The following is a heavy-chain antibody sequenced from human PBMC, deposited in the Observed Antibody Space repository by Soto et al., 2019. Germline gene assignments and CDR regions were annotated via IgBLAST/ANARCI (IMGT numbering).Heavy chain of an antibody. Sequence: ALRLSCTPSGFTYGDYALSWFRQAPGKGLEWVGFIRSKAYGGTTEYAASVKGRFTISRDDSKSIAYLQMNSLKTEDTAVYYCTRNLGPLSDIWGQGTMVTVSS. D-gene: IGHD3-16*01. J-gene: IGHJ3*02. CDR3: TRNLGPLSDI. CDR2: IRSKAYGGTT. CDR1: GFTYGDYA. V-gene: IGHV3-49*03.